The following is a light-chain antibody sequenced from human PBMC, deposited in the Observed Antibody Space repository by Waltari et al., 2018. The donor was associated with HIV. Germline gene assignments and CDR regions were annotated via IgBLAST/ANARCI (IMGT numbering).Light chain of an antibody. CDR2: DDD. V-gene: IGLV3-21*02. Sequence: SYVLTQPPSVSEAPGPTARITCGGPNIESKNVHWYQQKPGQAPLLVVYDDDDRPSGIPDRISGSKSGITATLTISRVEAGDEADYYCQVWDSSSDHLVFGGGTKLTVL. CDR1: NIESKN. CDR3: QVWDSSSDHLV. J-gene: IGLJ2*01.